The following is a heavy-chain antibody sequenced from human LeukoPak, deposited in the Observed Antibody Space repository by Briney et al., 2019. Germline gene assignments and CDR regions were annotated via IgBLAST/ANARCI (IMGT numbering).Heavy chain of an antibody. D-gene: IGHD3-16*02. CDR3: ARVYTFGGVIVLYYFDY. Sequence: GGSLRLSCAASGFTFDDYGMSWVRQAPGKGLEWVSDINWNGGSTGYADSVKGRFTISRDNAKNSLYLQMNSLRAEDTALYYCARVYTFGGVIVLYYFDYWGQGTLVTVSS. CDR2: INWNGGST. V-gene: IGHV3-20*04. CDR1: GFTFDDYG. J-gene: IGHJ4*02.